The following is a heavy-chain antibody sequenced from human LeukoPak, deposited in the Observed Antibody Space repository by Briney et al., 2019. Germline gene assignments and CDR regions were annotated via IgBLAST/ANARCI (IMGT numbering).Heavy chain of an antibody. CDR1: GGSVSDYY. CDR3: ASRKLGNDY. V-gene: IGHV4-59*02. CDR2: IYHTGST. Sequence: SETLSLTCTISGGSVSDYYWSWIRQSPGKGLEWIGYIYHTGSTSYSPPLKSRVTISADTSQNQFSLKLSSVTAADTAVYYCASRKLGNDYWGQGTLATVSS. J-gene: IGHJ4*02. D-gene: IGHD7-27*01.